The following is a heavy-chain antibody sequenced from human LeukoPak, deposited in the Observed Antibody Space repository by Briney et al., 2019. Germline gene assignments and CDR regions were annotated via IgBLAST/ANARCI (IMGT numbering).Heavy chain of an antibody. CDR1: GHTFTSYY. Sequence: ASVKVSCKASGHTFTSYYMHWVRQAPGQGLEWMGIINPSGGSTSYAQKFQGRVTMTRDTSTSTVYMELSSLRSEDTAVYYCARELGGYALDYWGQGTLVTVSS. V-gene: IGHV1-46*01. CDR3: ARELGGYALDY. D-gene: IGHD2-2*01. J-gene: IGHJ4*02. CDR2: INPSGGST.